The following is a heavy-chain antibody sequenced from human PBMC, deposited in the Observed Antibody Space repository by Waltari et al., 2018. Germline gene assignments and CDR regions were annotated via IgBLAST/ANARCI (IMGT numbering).Heavy chain of an antibody. J-gene: IGHJ4*02. CDR1: GSTFTTYD. CDR3: ARGYYGSGSCDY. CDR2: MNPTSGNT. D-gene: IGHD3-10*01. Sequence: QVQLVQSGAEVKKPGASVKVSCKASGSTFTTYDINWVRQAAGQGLEWMGWMNPTSGNTGYAQKFQGRVTMTRHTSISTAYMELSSLRSEDTAVYYCARGYYGSGSCDYWGQGTLVTVSS. V-gene: IGHV1-8*01.